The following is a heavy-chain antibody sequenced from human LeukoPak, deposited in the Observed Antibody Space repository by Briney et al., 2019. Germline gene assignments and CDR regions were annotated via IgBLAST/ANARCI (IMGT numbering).Heavy chain of an antibody. J-gene: IGHJ6*02. CDR3: ARGNYYGMDV. Sequence: PGESLRLSCAASGFTFSSYWMHWVRQAPGKGLLWVSRINSDGTTTYYADSVKGRFTISRDNAKNTLYLQVNSLRAEDTAVYYCARGNYYGMDVWGQGTTVTVSS. CDR2: INSDGTTT. V-gene: IGHV3-74*01. CDR1: GFTFSSYW.